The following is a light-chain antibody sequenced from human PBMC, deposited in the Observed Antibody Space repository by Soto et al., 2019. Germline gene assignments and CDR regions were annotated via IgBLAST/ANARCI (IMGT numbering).Light chain of an antibody. CDR3: QQYQNLWT. V-gene: IGKV3-15*01. CDR2: GAS. CDR1: QSVSSN. J-gene: IGKJ1*01. Sequence: VLTQSPATLSVSPGERATLSCRASQSVSSNLAWYQQKPGQAPRLLIYGASTRATGIPARFSGSGSGTEFTLTINSLQSEDFAVYYCQQYQNLWTFGQGTKVDIK.